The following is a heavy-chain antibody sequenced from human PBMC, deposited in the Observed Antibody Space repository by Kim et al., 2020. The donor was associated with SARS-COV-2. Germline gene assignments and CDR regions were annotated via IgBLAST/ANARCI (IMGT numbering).Heavy chain of an antibody. Sequence: SETLSLTCTASNGSVSDFNYYWGWIRQSPGKGLEWIGSISHSVNTYYSPTLQSRLTMSVDTAENRFTLRLTSVTATDTAVYYRARRFWVPDYYFYSWGQG. D-gene: IGHD3-10*01. CDR3: ARRFWVPDYYFYS. CDR2: ISHSVNT. V-gene: IGHV4-39*02. J-gene: IGHJ4*02. CDR1: NGSVSDFNYY.